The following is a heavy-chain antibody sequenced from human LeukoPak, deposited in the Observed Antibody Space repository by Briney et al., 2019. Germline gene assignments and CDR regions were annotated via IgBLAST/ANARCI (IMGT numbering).Heavy chain of an antibody. CDR3: AREALILPWFGEAKPIDY. Sequence: GGSLRLSCAASGFTFSSYWMSWVRQAPGKGLEWVANIKQDGSEKYYVDSVKGRFTISRDNAKNSLYLQMNSLRAEDTAVYYCAREALILPWFGEAKPIDYWGQGTLVTVSS. CDR1: GFTFSSYW. D-gene: IGHD3-10*01. V-gene: IGHV3-7*01. CDR2: IKQDGSEK. J-gene: IGHJ4*02.